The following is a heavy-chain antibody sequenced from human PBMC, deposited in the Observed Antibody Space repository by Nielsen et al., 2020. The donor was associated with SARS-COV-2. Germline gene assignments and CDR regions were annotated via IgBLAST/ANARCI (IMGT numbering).Heavy chain of an antibody. J-gene: IGHJ6*02. D-gene: IGHD4-17*01. CDR2: ISSTGTYT. Sequence: GESLKISCAASGFIFGDSYMSWIRQAPGKGLEWISYISSTGTYTNYVDSVKGRFTISRDNAKNSLYLQMNSLRAEDTAVYYCAREQYYGDYDPHYYYYGMDVWGQGTTVTVSS. V-gene: IGHV3-11*06. CDR3: AREQYYGDYDPHYYYYGMDV. CDR1: GFIFGDSY.